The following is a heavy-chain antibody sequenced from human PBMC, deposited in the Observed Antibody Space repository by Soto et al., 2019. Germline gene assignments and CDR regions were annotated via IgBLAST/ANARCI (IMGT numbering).Heavy chain of an antibody. CDR1: GGSISSSSYY. CDR2: IYYSGST. D-gene: IGHD6-13*01. CDR3: AIRYSSSWYLASYYYGMDV. V-gene: IGHV4-39*01. Sequence: SETLSLTCTVSGGSISSSSYYWGWIRQPPGKGLEWIGSIYYSGSTYYNPSLKSRVTISVDTSKNQFSLKLSSVTAADTAVYYCAIRYSSSWYLASYYYGMDVWGQGTTVTVSS. J-gene: IGHJ6*02.